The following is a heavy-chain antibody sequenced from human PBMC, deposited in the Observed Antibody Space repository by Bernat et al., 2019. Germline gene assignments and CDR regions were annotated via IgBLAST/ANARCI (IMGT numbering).Heavy chain of an antibody. CDR1: GFTFSSYA. Sequence: EVQLLESGGGLVQPGGSLRLSCAASGFTFSSYAMTWVRQAPGKGLEWVSGISWNSGSIGYADSVKGRFTISRDNAKNSLYLQMNSLRAEDTALYYCAKDIQRLGELSLIDYWGQGTLVTVSS. J-gene: IGHJ4*02. CDR3: AKDIQRLGELSLIDY. V-gene: IGHV3-9*01. D-gene: IGHD3-16*02. CDR2: ISWNSGSI.